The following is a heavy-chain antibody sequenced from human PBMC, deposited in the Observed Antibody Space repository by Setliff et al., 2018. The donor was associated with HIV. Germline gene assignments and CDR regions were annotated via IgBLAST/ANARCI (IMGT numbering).Heavy chain of an antibody. CDR2: IYHSGRA. CDR3: ARQGSSSFWYLDL. CDR1: GYSISSGYF. Sequence: SETLSLTCAVSGYSISSGYFWGWIRQPPGKGLEWIGSIYHSGRAYYNPSLKSRVTISADTSKNALYLKLASVTAADTAMYYCARQGSSSFWYLDLWGRGTLVTVSS. D-gene: IGHD6-6*01. J-gene: IGHJ2*01. V-gene: IGHV4-38-2*01.